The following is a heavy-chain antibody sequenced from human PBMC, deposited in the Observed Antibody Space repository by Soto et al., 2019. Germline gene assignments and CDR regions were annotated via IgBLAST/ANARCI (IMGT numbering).Heavy chain of an antibody. J-gene: IGHJ5*02. CDR1: GGSISSSNYY. V-gene: IGHV4-39*01. CDR3: ARTIEGRSSGYYH. Sequence: SETLSLTCTVSGGSISSSNYYWAWMRQPPGKGLEWIGSFYYSGSTYYKPSLKSRVSISVDTSKNQFSLKLSSVAAADTAVYYCARTIEGRSSGYYHWGQGTLVTVSS. D-gene: IGHD3-22*01. CDR2: FYYSGST.